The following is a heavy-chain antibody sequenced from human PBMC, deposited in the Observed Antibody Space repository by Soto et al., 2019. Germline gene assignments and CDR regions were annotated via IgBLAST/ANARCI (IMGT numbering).Heavy chain of an antibody. CDR2: IYTSGRT. J-gene: IGHJ6*02. D-gene: IGHD3-10*01. CDR3: ARGERIITMVRGVISYYYYGMDV. Sequence: PSEIVSLAGTVWGGSIRSYDWSWIRQRAGEGVVWIVRIYTSGRTNYHPSLKSRVTMSVDTSKTQSSLKLSSVTDADTAVYYCARGERIITMVRGVISYYYYGMDVWGQGTTVT. V-gene: IGHV4-4*07. CDR1: GGSIRSYD.